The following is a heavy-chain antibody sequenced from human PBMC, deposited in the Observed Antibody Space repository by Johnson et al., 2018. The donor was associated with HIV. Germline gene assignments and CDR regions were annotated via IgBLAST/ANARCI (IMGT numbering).Heavy chain of an antibody. CDR1: EFSFSTYA. CDR2: ISYDGSNK. V-gene: IGHV3-30-3*01. Sequence: QEQLVESGGGVVQPERSLRLSCAASEFSFSTYAMRWVRQAPGKGLEGVAVISYDGSNKYYADSVKGRFTISRDNSKNTLYLQMNSLRAEDTAVYYCARDVGSGPAFDIWGQGTVFTVSS. J-gene: IGHJ3*02. D-gene: IGHD2-15*01. CDR3: ARDVGSGPAFDI.